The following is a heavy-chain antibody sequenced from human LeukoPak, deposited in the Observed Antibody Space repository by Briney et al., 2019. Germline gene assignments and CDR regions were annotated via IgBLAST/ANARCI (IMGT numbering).Heavy chain of an antibody. CDR2: INHSGST. V-gene: IGHV4-34*01. J-gene: IGHJ4*02. D-gene: IGHD3-16*02. CDR3: AAEGIMITFGGVIVTDY. Sequence: PSETLSLTCTVSGGSISSYYWSWIRQPPGKGLEWIGEINHSGSTNYNPSLKSRVTISVDTSKNQFSLKLSSVTAADTAVYYCAAEGIMITFGGVIVTDYWGQGTLVTVSS. CDR1: GGSISSYY.